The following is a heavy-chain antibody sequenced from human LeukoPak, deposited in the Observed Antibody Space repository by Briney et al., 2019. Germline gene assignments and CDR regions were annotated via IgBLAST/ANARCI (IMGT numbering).Heavy chain of an antibody. CDR2: ISGSGGST. CDR1: GFTFSSYA. D-gene: IGHD6-6*01. V-gene: IGHV3-23*01. Sequence: PGGSLRLSCAASGFTFSSYAMSWVRQAPGKGLEWVSAISGSGGSTYYADSVKGRFTISRDNAKNSLYLQMNSLRAEDTAVYYCARANGIAARPGKNGVDYWGQGTLVTVSS. J-gene: IGHJ4*02. CDR3: ARANGIAARPGKNGVDY.